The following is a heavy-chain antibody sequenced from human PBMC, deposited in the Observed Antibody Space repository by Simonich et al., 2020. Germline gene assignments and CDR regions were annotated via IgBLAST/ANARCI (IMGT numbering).Heavy chain of an antibody. CDR2: IYYSWST. V-gene: IGHV4-39*01. D-gene: IGHD6-13*01. CDR3: ARHAGFAFDI. CDR1: GGSISSSSYY. J-gene: IGHJ3*02. Sequence: QLQLQESGPGLVKPSETLSLTCTVSGGSISSSSYYWGWIRQPPGKGLEWIGSIYYSWSTYYNPYLKIRVTISVDTSKNQFSLKLSSVTAADTAVYYCARHAGFAFDIWGQGTMVTVSS.